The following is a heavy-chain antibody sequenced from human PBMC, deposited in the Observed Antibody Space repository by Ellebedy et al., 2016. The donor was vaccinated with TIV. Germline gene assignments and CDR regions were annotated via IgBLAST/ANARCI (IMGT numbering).Heavy chain of an antibody. CDR3: ARVHCSITTCDYYYMDV. CDR2: IFTSGSF. CDR1: GGSVSRYF. V-gene: IGHV4-4*07. J-gene: IGHJ6*03. D-gene: IGHD1-1*01. Sequence: SETLSLXXTVSGGSVSRYFWSWIRQPAGKGLEWIGRIFTSGSFNYNPSLMCRVTMSVVTSKNQISLRLNSVTTADTAVYYCARVHCSITTCDYYYMDVWGKGTTVTVSS.